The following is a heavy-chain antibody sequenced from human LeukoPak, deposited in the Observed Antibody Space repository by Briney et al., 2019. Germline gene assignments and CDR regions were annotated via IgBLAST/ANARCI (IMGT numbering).Heavy chain of an antibody. CDR2: INHSGST. V-gene: IGHV4-34*01. CDR1: GGSFSGYY. J-gene: IGHJ2*01. CDR3: ARVLEGSSGQHWYFDL. Sequence: SETLSLTCAVYGGSFSGYYWSWIRQPPGKGLEWIGEINHSGSTNYNPSLKRRVTRSVDTSKNQFSLRLSSVTAADTAVYYCARVLEGSSGQHWYFDLWGRGTLVTVSS. D-gene: IGHD6-19*01.